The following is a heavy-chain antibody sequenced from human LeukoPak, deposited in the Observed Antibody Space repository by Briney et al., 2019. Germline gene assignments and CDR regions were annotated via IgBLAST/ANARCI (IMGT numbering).Heavy chain of an antibody. V-gene: IGHV4-59*01. Sequence: PSETLSVTCTVSGGSISSYYWSWIRQPPGKGLEWIGYIYYSGSTNYNPSLKSRVTISVDTSKNQFSLKLSSVTAADTAVYYCARITEYYFDYWGQETLVTVSS. CDR1: GGSISSYY. J-gene: IGHJ4*02. CDR2: IYYSGST. D-gene: IGHD3-16*01. CDR3: ARITEYYFDY.